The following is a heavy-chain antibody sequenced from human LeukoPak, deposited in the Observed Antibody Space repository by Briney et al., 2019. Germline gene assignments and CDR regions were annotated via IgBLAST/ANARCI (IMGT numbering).Heavy chain of an antibody. J-gene: IGHJ4*02. CDR2: INHSGST. CDR1: GGSFSGYY. D-gene: IGHD3-22*01. CDR3: ARGCLGGYYDSSGIDY. Sequence: PSETLPLTCAVYGGSFSGYYWSWIRQPPGKGLEWIGEINHSGSTNYNPSLKSRVTISVDTSKNQFSLKLSSVTAADTAVYYCARGCLGGYYDSSGIDYWGQGTLVTVSS. V-gene: IGHV4-34*01.